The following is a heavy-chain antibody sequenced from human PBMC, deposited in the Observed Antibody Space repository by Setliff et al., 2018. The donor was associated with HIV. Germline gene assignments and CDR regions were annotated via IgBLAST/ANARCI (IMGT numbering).Heavy chain of an antibody. CDR2: FDPEDVET. Sequence: ASVKVSCKVSGYTLTELSMHWVRQAPGKGLEWMGGFDPEDVETVYAQKFQGRVTMTEDTSTDTAYMELSCLRSEDTAVYYCATVRGYYYESSGQEYFQHWGQGTLVTVSS. J-gene: IGHJ1*01. CDR3: ATVRGYYYESSGQEYFQH. D-gene: IGHD3-22*01. CDR1: GYTLTELS. V-gene: IGHV1-24*01.